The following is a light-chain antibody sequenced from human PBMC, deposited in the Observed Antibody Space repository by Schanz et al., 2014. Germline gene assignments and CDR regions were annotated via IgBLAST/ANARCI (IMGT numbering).Light chain of an antibody. J-gene: IGKJ4*01. Sequence: DIVMTQSPDSLAVSLGERATIHCKSNQSLLYNSKNKNYLAWYQQKPGQPPKLLFYWASTRESGVPDRFTGSGSGTDFTLTISSLQAEDVAVYYCQQYYSTPLTFGGGTKVEIK. CDR1: QSLLYNSKNKNY. CDR2: WAS. CDR3: QQYYSTPLT. V-gene: IGKV4-1*01.